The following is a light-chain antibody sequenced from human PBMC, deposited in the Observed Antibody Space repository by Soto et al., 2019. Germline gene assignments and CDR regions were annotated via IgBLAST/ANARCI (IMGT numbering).Light chain of an antibody. CDR3: QQYDSSPLT. J-gene: IGKJ4*01. CDR2: GAS. CDR1: QSVRGN. Sequence: EILMTQSPATLSVSPGDRATLSCRASQSVRGNLAWYQQKPGQAPRLLIYGASTRATGIPVRFSGSGSGTDFTLTISSLQSEDFAVFFCQQYDSSPLTFGGGTKVEIK. V-gene: IGKV3-15*01.